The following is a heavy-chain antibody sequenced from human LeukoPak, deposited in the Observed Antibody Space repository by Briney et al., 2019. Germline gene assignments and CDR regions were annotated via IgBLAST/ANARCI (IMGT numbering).Heavy chain of an antibody. CDR3: AREVGYSRYYGD. CDR2: INSDGINT. CDR1: GFTVSNYW. V-gene: IGHV3-74*01. J-gene: IGHJ4*02. D-gene: IGHD6-13*01. Sequence: GGSLRLSCAASGFTVSNYWMHWVRQAPGKGLVWVSRINSDGINTSYADSVKGRFTISRDNAKNSLYLQMNSLRAEDTAVYYCAREVGYSRYYGDWGQGTLVPVSS.